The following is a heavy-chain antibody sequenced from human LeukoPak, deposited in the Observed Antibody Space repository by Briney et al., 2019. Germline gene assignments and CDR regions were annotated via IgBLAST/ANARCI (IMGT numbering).Heavy chain of an antibody. Sequence: PGGSLRLSCAASGFTFSSYAMSWVRQAPGKGLEWVSAISGSGGSTYYADSVKGRFTISRDNSKNTLYLQMNSLRAEDTAVYYCARDVGMTTVTIDYWGQGTLVTVSS. V-gene: IGHV3-23*01. CDR3: ARDVGMTTVTIDY. D-gene: IGHD4-17*01. J-gene: IGHJ4*02. CDR2: ISGSGGST. CDR1: GFTFSSYA.